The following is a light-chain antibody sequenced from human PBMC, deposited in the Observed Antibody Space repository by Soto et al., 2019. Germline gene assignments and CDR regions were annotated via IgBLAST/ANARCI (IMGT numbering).Light chain of an antibody. CDR1: SSDVGAYNY. V-gene: IGLV2-14*01. CDR3: SSYTHSSTLYV. Sequence: QSVLTQPASVSGSPGQSITISCTGTSSDVGAYNYVSWYQQHPGKAPKLMIYDVSNRPSGVSNRFSGSKSGNTASLTISGLQAEDEADYYCSSYTHSSTLYVFGTGTKVTVL. J-gene: IGLJ1*01. CDR2: DVS.